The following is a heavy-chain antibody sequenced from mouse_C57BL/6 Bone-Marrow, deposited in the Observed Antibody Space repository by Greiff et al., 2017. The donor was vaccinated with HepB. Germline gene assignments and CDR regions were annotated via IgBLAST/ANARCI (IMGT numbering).Heavy chain of an antibody. V-gene: IGHV2-5*01. D-gene: IGHD1-1*01. CDR1: GFSLTSYG. CDR3: AKSLLGSSYALFDY. Sequence: QVQLKESGPGLVQPSQSLSITCTVSGFSLTSYGVHWVRQSPGKGLEWLGVIWRGGSTDYNAAFMSRLSITKDNSKSQVFFKMNSLQADDTAIYYCAKSLLGSSYALFDYWGQGTTLTVSS. CDR2: IWRGGST. J-gene: IGHJ2*01.